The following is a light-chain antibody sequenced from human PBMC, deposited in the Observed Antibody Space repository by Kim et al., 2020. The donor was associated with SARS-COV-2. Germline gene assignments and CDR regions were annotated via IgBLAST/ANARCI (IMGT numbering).Light chain of an antibody. CDR1: SSNIGAGYD. CDR2: VNN. CDR3: QSYDNSLSGWV. Sequence: QSIIISGTGSSSNIGAGYDVHWYQQLPGTAPKLLIYVNNIRPSGVPDRFSGSKSGTSASLAITGLQAEDEADYYCQSYDNSLSGWVFGGGTQLTVL. J-gene: IGLJ2*01. V-gene: IGLV1-40*01.